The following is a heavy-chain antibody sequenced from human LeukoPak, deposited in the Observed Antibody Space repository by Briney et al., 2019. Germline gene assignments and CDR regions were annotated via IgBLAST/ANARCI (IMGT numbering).Heavy chain of an antibody. Sequence: PGGSLRLSCAASGITFSNYWMSWVRQAPGKGLEWVANINQDSSEKYYVDSVKGRFTISRDNAKNSLYLQLNTLRPEDTAVYYCARDGSGSYQFGFFDYWGQGTLVTVSS. CDR3: ARDGSGSYQFGFFDY. V-gene: IGHV3-7*01. CDR1: GITFSNYW. CDR2: INQDSSEK. D-gene: IGHD1-26*01. J-gene: IGHJ4*02.